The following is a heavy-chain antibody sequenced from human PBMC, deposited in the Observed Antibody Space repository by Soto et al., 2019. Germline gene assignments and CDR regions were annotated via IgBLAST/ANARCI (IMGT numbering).Heavy chain of an antibody. Sequence: QVQLQESDPGLVKPSQTLSLTCTVSGGSISSGGYYWSWIRQHPGKGLEWIGYIYYSGSTYYNSSLKSRVTISVDTSTNQFSLKLSSVTAADTAVYYCARVWDSSGPNFDYWGQGTLVTVSS. CDR1: GGSISSGGYY. D-gene: IGHD3-22*01. J-gene: IGHJ4*02. CDR2: IYYSGST. CDR3: ARVWDSSGPNFDY. V-gene: IGHV4-31*03.